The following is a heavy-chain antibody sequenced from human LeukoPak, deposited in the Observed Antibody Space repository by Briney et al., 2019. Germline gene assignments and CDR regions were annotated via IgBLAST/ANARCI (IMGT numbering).Heavy chain of an antibody. CDR1: GGSISSSSYY. D-gene: IGHD2-15*01. J-gene: IGHJ6*03. CDR3: ARSVEGYCRGGSCYYYSYYMDV. CDR2: IYYSGST. Sequence: SETLSLTCTVSGGSISSSSYYWGWIRQPPGKGLEWIGSIYYSGSTYSNPSLQSRVTISVDTSKNQFSLKLSSVTAADTAVYYCARSVEGYCRGGSCYYYSYYMDVWGKGTTVTVSS. V-gene: IGHV4-39*07.